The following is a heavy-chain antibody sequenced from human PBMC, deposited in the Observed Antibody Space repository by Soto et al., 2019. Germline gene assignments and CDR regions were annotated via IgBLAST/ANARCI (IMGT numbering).Heavy chain of an antibody. CDR3: ASQQLVHYYYGMDV. V-gene: IGHV4-39*01. CDR1: GGSISSSSYY. Sequence: QLQLQESGPGLVKPSETLSLTCTVSGGSISSSSYYWGWIRQPPGKVLEWIGSIYYSGSTYYNPLLNSRVTISVDTSKNQFSLKLSSVTAADTAVYYCASQQLVHYYYGMDVWGQGTTVTVSS. CDR2: IYYSGST. D-gene: IGHD6-13*01. J-gene: IGHJ6*02.